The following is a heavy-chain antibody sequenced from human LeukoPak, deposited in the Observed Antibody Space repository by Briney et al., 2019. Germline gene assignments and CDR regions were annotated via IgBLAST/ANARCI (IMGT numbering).Heavy chain of an antibody. CDR2: ISGDGDST. J-gene: IGHJ4*02. V-gene: IGHV3-43*02. CDR1: GFTFDDYA. Sequence: PGGSLRLSCAASGFTFDDYAMHWVRQAPGKGLEWVSLISGDGDSTYYADSVKGRFTISRDNSKNSLYLQMNSLRTEDTALYYCAKDNWVSTRGHYGFGCWGQGTLVTVSS. D-gene: IGHD5/OR15-5a*01. CDR3: AKDNWVSTRGHYGFGC.